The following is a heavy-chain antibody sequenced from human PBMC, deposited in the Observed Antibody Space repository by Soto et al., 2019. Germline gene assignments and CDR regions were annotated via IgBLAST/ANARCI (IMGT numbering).Heavy chain of an antibody. D-gene: IGHD2-15*01. CDR2: ISTYNENM. Sequence: RASVKVSCKVSGSTFTSNGIGWVRQAPGQGLEWMGWISTYNENMDTAPQLQGRLTMTTDTSTKTAYMELSSLKPDDTAVYYCARGFRWRDLDYWGQGTPVTVSS. V-gene: IGHV1-18*04. CDR1: GSTFTSNG. J-gene: IGHJ4*02. CDR3: ARGFRWRDLDY.